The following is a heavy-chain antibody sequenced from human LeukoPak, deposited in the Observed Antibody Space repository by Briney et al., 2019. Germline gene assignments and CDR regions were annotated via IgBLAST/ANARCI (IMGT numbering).Heavy chain of an antibody. Sequence: GGSLRLSCAASRFTFRSYEMNWVRQAPGKGLEGVSASGSGGSTYYADSVKGPFTISRDNSKNTLYLQMNSLRAEDTAVYYCASRGSLPYNWFDPCGPRTLVTASP. CDR3: ASRGSLPYNWFDP. J-gene: IGHJ5*02. CDR2: SGSGGST. V-gene: IGHV3-23*01. CDR1: RFTFRSYE. D-gene: IGHD2-15*01.